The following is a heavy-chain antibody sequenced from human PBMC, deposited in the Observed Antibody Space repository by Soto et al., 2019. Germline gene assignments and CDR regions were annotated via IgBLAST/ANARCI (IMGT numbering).Heavy chain of an antibody. V-gene: IGHV1-69*13. Sequence: ASVKVSCKASGGTFSSYAISWVRQAPGQGLEWMGGIIPIFGTANYAQKFQGRVTITADESTSTAYMELSSLRSEDTAVYYCARYYYDSSGYFYYFDYWGQGTLVTVSS. CDR2: IIPIFGTA. CDR1: GGTFSSYA. CDR3: ARYYYDSSGYFYYFDY. D-gene: IGHD3-22*01. J-gene: IGHJ4*02.